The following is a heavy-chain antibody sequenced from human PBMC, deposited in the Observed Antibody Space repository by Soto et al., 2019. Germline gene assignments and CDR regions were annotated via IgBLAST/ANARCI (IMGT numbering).Heavy chain of an antibody. CDR3: ARANMAAAVDGNAYNGFDY. CDR1: GFTFSSYG. D-gene: IGHD6-13*01. V-gene: IGHV3-33*01. CDR2: IWYDGSNK. Sequence: QVQLVESGGGVVQPGRSLRLSCAASGFTFSSYGMHWVRQAPGKGLEWVAVIWYDGSNKYYADSVKGRFTISRDNSKNTLYLKKNSMRAEDRAVYYWARANMAAAVDGNAYNGFDYWGQGTLVTVSS. J-gene: IGHJ4*02.